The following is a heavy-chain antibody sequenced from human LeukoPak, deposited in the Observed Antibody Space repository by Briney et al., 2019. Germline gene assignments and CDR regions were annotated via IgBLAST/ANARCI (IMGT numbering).Heavy chain of an antibody. CDR1: GFTFSNYA. J-gene: IGHJ4*02. Sequence: GSLRLSCAASGFTFSNYAMSWVRQAPGKGLEWVSAISGSGGSTYYADSVKGRFTISRDSSKNTLYLQMNSLRAEDTAVYYCAKDLMEWLPHYFDYWGQGTLVTVSS. CDR3: AKDLMEWLPHYFDY. CDR2: ISGSGGST. V-gene: IGHV3-23*01. D-gene: IGHD3-3*01.